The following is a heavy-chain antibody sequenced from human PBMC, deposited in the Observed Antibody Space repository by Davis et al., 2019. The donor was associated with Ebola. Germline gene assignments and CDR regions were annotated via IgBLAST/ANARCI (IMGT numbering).Heavy chain of an antibody. J-gene: IGHJ3*02. V-gene: IGHV3-53*04. CDR3: ARAFDAFDI. CDR1: GSTFSTYA. Sequence: PGGSLRPSVAAPGSTFSTYAMSWFRQPPGKGLEWVSVIYSGGSTYYADSVKGRFTISRHNSKNTLYLQMNSLRAEDTAVYYCARAFDAFDIWGQGTMVTVSS. CDR2: IYSGGST.